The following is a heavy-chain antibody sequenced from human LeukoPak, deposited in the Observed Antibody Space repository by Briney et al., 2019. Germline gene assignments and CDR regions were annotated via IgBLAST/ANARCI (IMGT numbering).Heavy chain of an antibody. J-gene: IGHJ5*02. CDR1: GYSFTSYW. V-gene: IGHV5-10-1*01. D-gene: IGHD6-19*01. CDR3: ARQSSGWALGRWFDP. Sequence: GESLRISCKGSGYSFTSYWISWVRQMPGKGLEWMGRIDPSDSYTNYSPSFQGHVTISADKSISTAYLQWSSLEASDTAMYYCARQSSGWALGRWFDPWGQGTLVTVSS. CDR2: IDPSDSYT.